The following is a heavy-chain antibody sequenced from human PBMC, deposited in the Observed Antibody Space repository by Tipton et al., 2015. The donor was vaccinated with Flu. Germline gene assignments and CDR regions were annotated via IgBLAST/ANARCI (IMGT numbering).Heavy chain of an antibody. CDR3: ARDPDYANFDY. CDR2: IKPDGSAN. Sequence: SLRLSCAGSGFTFDTYWMTWVRQAPGKGLEWVASIKPDGSANYYVDSVKGRFTISRDNIKNSLYLQMNGLRAEDTAIYYCARDPDYANFDYWGQGTPVTVSS. CDR1: GFTFDTYW. D-gene: IGHD4-17*01. J-gene: IGHJ4*02. V-gene: IGHV3-7*03.